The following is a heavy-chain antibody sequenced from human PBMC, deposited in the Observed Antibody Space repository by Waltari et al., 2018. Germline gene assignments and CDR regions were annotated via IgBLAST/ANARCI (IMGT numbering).Heavy chain of an antibody. V-gene: IGHV4-39*01. CDR1: AGSISSTHYY. CDR2: IYYSGNT. Sequence: QLRLQESGPGLVKPSATLSLPCTVSAGSISSTHYYSGWIRPPPGTGLEWIGSIYYSGNTYYNPSLKIRVTMSADTSKNQFSLKLSSVTAADTAVYYCARHQDWVVVSATWFDPWGQGTLVTVSS. J-gene: IGHJ5*02. CDR3: ARHQDWVVVSATWFDP. D-gene: IGHD2-21*02.